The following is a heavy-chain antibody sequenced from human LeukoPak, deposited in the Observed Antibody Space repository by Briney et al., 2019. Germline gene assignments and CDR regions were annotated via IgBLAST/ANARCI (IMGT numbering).Heavy chain of an antibody. CDR2: ISYDVSNK. CDR1: GFTFSSYA. D-gene: IGHD3-10*01. J-gene: IGHJ4*02. V-gene: IGHV3-30-3*01. Sequence: GRSLRLSCAASGFTFSSYAMHWVRQAPGKGLEWVAVISYDVSNKYYADSVKGRFTISRDNSKNTLYLQMNSLRAEDTAVYYCASYGSGSSLFDYWGQGTLVTVSS. CDR3: ASYGSGSSLFDY.